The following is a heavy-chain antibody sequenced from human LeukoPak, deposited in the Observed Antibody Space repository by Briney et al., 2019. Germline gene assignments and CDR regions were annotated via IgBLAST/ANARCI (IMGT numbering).Heavy chain of an antibody. Sequence: GGSLRLSCAASGFTFSNYAMHWVRQAPGKGLEWVAVMSYDGSNTYHADSVKGRFTISRDNSKNTLYLQINSLRTEDTAMYYCARVLESYYSPFDYWRQGTLVTVSS. V-gene: IGHV3-30-3*01. CDR1: GFTFSNYA. CDR2: MSYDGSNT. J-gene: IGHJ4*02. D-gene: IGHD3-10*01. CDR3: ARVLESYYSPFDY.